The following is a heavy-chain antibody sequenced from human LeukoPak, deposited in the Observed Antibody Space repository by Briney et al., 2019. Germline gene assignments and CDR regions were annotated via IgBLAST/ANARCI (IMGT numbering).Heavy chain of an antibody. D-gene: IGHD3-9*01. V-gene: IGHV3-48*04. J-gene: IGHJ4*02. CDR3: ARHHYDILTGSIDY. Sequence: PGGSLRLSCVASGFTFSSSWMTWVRQAPGKGLEWVSYISSSGSTIYYADSVKGRFTISRDNAKNSLYLQMNSLRAEDTAVYYCARHHYDILTGSIDYWGQGTLVTVSS. CDR1: GFTFSSSW. CDR2: ISSSGSTI.